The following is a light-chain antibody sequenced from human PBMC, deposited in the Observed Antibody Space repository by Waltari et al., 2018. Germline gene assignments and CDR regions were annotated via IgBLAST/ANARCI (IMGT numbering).Light chain of an antibody. J-gene: IGKJ1*01. CDR1: QRITSW. Sequence: DIQMTQSPSTLSASVGDRVTITCRASQRITSWLAWYQQIPGNPPKLLIYKASTLESGAPSRFSGSGSGTEFTLTISSLQPDDFATYYCQQYNSYPWTFGHGTKVELK. V-gene: IGKV1-5*03. CDR3: QQYNSYPWT. CDR2: KAS.